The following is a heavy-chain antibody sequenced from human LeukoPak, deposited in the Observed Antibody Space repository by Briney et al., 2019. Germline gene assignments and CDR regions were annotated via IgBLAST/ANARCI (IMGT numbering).Heavy chain of an antibody. J-gene: IGHJ4*02. V-gene: IGHV3-23*01. D-gene: IGHD6-19*01. CDR2: ISGSGGST. CDR3: ATGRSGWYLFDY. Sequence: PGGSLRLSCAASGFTFSSYAMSWVRQAPGKGLEWVSAISGSGGSTYYADSVKGRFTISRDNSKNTLYLQMNSLRAEDTAVYYCATGRSGWYLFDYWGQGTLVTVSS. CDR1: GFTFSSYA.